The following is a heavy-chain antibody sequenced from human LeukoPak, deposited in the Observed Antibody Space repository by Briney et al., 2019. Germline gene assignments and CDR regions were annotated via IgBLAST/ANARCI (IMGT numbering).Heavy chain of an antibody. CDR3: AREDIVATMMSRFDP. J-gene: IGHJ5*02. D-gene: IGHD5-12*01. CDR1: GGTFTSYA. Sequence: SVKVSCKASGGTFTSYAISWVRQAPGQGLEWMGRIIPIFGTANYAQKFQGRVTITTDESTSTAYMELSSLRSEDTAVYYCAREDIVATMMSRFDPWGQGTLVTVSS. CDR2: IIPIFGTA. V-gene: IGHV1-69*05.